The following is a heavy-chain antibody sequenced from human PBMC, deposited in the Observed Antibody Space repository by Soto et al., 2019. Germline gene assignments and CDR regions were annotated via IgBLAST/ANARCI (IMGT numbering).Heavy chain of an antibody. D-gene: IGHD3-10*01. J-gene: IGHJ4*02. CDR1: GFTVSNNY. CDR3: GAPPGGGGY. CDR2: IYSGGYT. Sequence: EVQLVESGGGLIQPGGSLRLSCAVSGFTVSNNYMSWVRQAPGKGLEGVSVIYSGGYTAYGDSVKGRFTISRDNSKNPTYLQMNSLGAGDTAGFFGGAPPGGGGYWGQGTLVTVSS. V-gene: IGHV3-53*01.